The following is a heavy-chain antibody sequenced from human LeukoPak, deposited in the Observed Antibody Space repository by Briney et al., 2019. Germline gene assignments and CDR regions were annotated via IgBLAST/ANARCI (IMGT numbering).Heavy chain of an antibody. D-gene: IGHD4-17*01. CDR2: IIPILGIA. CDR1: GGTFSSYA. Sequence: VASVKVSCKASGGTFSSYAISWVRQAPGQGLEWMGRIIPILGIANYAQKFQGRVTITADKSTSTAYMELSGLRSEDTAVYYCARDGNGSYGDYYFDYWGQGTLVTVSS. CDR3: ARDGNGSYGDYYFDY. J-gene: IGHJ4*02. V-gene: IGHV1-69*04.